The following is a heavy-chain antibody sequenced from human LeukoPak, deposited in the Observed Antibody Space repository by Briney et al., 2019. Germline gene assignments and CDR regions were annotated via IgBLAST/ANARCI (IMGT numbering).Heavy chain of an antibody. Sequence: KPSETLSLTCAVSGGSLISTTYYWGWIRQPPGKGLEWIGSIYYSGSTYYNPSLKSRVTISVDTSKNQFSLNLTSVNAADTAIYYCARVMAARREDLNWFDPWGQGTLVTVSS. CDR2: IYYSGST. D-gene: IGHD6-6*01. CDR3: ARVMAARREDLNWFDP. V-gene: IGHV4-39*07. J-gene: IGHJ5*02. CDR1: GGSLISTTYY.